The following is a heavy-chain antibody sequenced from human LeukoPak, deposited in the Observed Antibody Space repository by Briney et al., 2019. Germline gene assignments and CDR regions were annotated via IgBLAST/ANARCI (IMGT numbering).Heavy chain of an antibody. CDR3: ASSMVRGVSTPPDY. CDR2: IIPIFGTA. D-gene: IGHD3-10*01. Sequence: SVKVSCKASGGTFISYAISWVRQAPGQGLEWMGGIIPIFGTANYAQKFQGRVTITADESTSTAYMELSSLRSEDTAVYYCASSMVRGVSTPPDYWGQGTLVTVSS. J-gene: IGHJ4*02. CDR1: GGTFISYA. V-gene: IGHV1-69*13.